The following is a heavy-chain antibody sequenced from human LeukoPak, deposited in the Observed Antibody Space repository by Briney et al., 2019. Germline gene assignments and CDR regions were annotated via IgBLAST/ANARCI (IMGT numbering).Heavy chain of an antibody. D-gene: IGHD3-10*01. CDR1: GYTFTGYY. J-gene: IGHJ6*02. Sequence: ALVKVSCKASGYTFTGYYMHWVRQAPGQGLEWMGRINPNSGGTNYAQKFQGRVTMTRDTSISTAYVELSRLRSDDTAVYYCARAQYYYGSGSYYTSYYYYGMDVWGQGTTITVSS. CDR3: ARAQYYYGSGSYYTSYYYYGMDV. CDR2: INPNSGGT. V-gene: IGHV1-2*06.